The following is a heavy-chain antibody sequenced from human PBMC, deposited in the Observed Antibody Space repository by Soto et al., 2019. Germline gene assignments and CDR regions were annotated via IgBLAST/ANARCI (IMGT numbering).Heavy chain of an antibody. CDR1: GGSFSGYY. V-gene: IGHV4-34*01. Sequence: QVQLQQWGAGLLKPSETLSLTCAVYGGSFSGYYWSWIRQPPGKGLEWIGEINHSGSTNYNPSLKSRVTISVDTSKNQFSLKLSAVTAADTAVYYCARGPYTYDYDSSGYYLGYFDYWGQGTQVTVSS. J-gene: IGHJ4*02. CDR2: INHSGST. CDR3: ARGPYTYDYDSSGYYLGYFDY. D-gene: IGHD3-22*01.